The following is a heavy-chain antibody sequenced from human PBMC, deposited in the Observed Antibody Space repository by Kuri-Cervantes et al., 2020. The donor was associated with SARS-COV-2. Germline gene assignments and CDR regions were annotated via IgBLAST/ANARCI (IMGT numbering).Heavy chain of an antibody. J-gene: IGHJ6*02. CDR1: GFTFSSYA. CDR3: AREKTTVTTSFGGMDV. V-gene: IGHV3-30-3*01. Sequence: GESLKISCAASGFTFSSYAMHWVRQAPGKGLEWVAVISYDGSNKYYADSVKGRFTTSRDNSKNTLYLQMNSLRAEDTAVYYCAREKTTVTTSFGGMDVWGQGTTVTVSS. CDR2: ISYDGSNK. D-gene: IGHD4-11*01.